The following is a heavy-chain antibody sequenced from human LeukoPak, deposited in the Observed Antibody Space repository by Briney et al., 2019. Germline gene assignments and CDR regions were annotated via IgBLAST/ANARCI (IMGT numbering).Heavy chain of an antibody. J-gene: IGHJ4*02. Sequence: SETLSLTCTVSGGSISTYYWSWIRQPPGKGLEWIGYIYSSGSTNYNPSLKSRVTMSVDTSKNQFSLKLSSVTAADTAVYYCAGLYYYGSGSSFDYWGQGTLVTVSS. CDR3: AGLYYYGSGSSFDY. CDR2: IYSSGST. CDR1: GGSISTYY. D-gene: IGHD3-10*01. V-gene: IGHV4-59*12.